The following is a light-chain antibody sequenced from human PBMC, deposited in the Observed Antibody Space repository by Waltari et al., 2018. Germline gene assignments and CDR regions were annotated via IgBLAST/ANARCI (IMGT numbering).Light chain of an antibody. CDR1: QSVSSA. CDR2: GTS. J-gene: IGKJ1*01. CDR3: QQYDPWPWT. Sequence: DIVLTHSPSTLSLSPADSATLSCRASQSVSSAFAWFKQKPGQPPRLLIYGTSTRATVIPARFSGSGSGTEFSLTITSLQPEDFATYYCQQYDPWPWTFGQGTRVEAK. V-gene: IGKV3D-15*01.